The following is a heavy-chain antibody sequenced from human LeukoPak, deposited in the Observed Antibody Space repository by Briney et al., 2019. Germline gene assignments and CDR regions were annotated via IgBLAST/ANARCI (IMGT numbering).Heavy chain of an antibody. CDR1: GGSISSYY. CDR3: ARRQDLGAFDI. Sequence: SETLSLTCTVSGGSISSYYWSWIRQPPGKGLEWIGHIYYSGYTSHNPSLKSRVTISLDTSKNQFTLKLSSVTAADTALYYCARRQDLGAFDIWGPGAMVTVSS. J-gene: IGHJ3*02. CDR2: IYYSGYT. D-gene: IGHD3-16*01. V-gene: IGHV4-59*08.